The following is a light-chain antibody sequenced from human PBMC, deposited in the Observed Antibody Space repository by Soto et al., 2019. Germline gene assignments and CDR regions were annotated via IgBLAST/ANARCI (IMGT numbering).Light chain of an antibody. Sequence: DIQMTQSPSSLSASVGDRVTITCPASQGISNYLAWYQQKSGKVPKLLIYAASTLQSGVPSRFSGSGSGTAFTLTISTLQPEDVATYYCQKYNSAPPLTFGGGTKVEIK. CDR3: QKYNSAPPLT. J-gene: IGKJ4*01. CDR1: QGISNY. V-gene: IGKV1-27*01. CDR2: AAS.